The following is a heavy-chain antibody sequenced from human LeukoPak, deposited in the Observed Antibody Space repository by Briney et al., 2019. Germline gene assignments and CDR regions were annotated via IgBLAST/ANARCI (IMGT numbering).Heavy chain of an antibody. CDR1: GSTFTDYY. Sequence: GASVKVSCKASGSTFTDYYMHWVRQAPGQGLEWMGWINPNSGGTNFAQKFQGRVTMTRDTSISTAYMELNRLRSDDTAVYYCARHRLHRIYYDSTGYYHDACDIWGQGTMVTVSS. J-gene: IGHJ3*02. CDR2: INPNSGGT. D-gene: IGHD3-22*01. CDR3: ARHRLHRIYYDSTGYYHDACDI. V-gene: IGHV1-2*02.